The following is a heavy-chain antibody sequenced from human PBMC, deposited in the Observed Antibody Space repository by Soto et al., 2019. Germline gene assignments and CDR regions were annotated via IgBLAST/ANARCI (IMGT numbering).Heavy chain of an antibody. CDR2: VSHDGRNT. D-gene: IGHD6-19*01. CDR3: AKGGRQWLVTSDFNY. J-gene: IGHJ4*02. CDR1: GFTFSDYA. V-gene: IGHV3-30*18. Sequence: VPLVESGGGVVQPGRSLRLSCAASGFTFSDYAMHWVRQAPGKGLEWVAVVSHDGRNTHYADSVKGRFTISRDSSKNTVFLAMTSLRAEDTAVYYCAKGGRQWLVTSDFNYWGQGALVTVSS.